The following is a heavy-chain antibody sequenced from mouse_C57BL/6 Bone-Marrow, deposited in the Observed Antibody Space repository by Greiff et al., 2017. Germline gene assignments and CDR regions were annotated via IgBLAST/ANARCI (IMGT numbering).Heavy chain of an antibody. J-gene: IGHJ1*03. V-gene: IGHV10-1*01. CDR3: VGAYGNSWYFDV. CDR1: GFSFNTYA. D-gene: IGHD2-1*01. Sequence: GGGLVQPKGSLKLSCAASGFSFNTYAMHWVLQAPGQGLEWVARIRSKNNNYATYYADSVKDRFTISRDDSESMLYLQMNNMKTEDTAMYYCVGAYGNSWYFDVWGTGTTVTVSS. CDR2: IRSKNNNYAT.